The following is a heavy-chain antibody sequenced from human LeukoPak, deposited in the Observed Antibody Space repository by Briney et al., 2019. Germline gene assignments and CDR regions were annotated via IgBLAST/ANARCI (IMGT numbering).Heavy chain of an antibody. Sequence: PGGSLRLSCAASGFTFSSYEMNWVRQAPGKGLEWVSYISSSGSTIYYADSVKGRFTISRDNSKNTLYLQMNSLRAEDTAVYYCARDWSGWYVGRPKNIGYWGQGTLVTVSS. CDR3: ARDWSGWYVGRPKNIGY. CDR2: ISSSGSTI. V-gene: IGHV3-48*03. J-gene: IGHJ4*02. CDR1: GFTFSSYE. D-gene: IGHD6-19*01.